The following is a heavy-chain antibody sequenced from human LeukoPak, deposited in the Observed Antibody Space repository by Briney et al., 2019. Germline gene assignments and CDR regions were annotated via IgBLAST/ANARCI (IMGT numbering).Heavy chain of an antibody. J-gene: IGHJ4*02. V-gene: IGHV1-69*13. CDR1: GGTFSSYA. CDR3: ARGRDSSGYYQYYFDY. CDR2: IIPIFGTA. Sequence: ASVKVSCKASGGTFSSYAISWVRQAPGQGLEWMGGIIPIFGTANYAQKSQGRVTITADESTSTAYMELSSLRSEDTAVYYCARGRDSSGYYQYYFDYWGQGTLVTVSS. D-gene: IGHD3-22*01.